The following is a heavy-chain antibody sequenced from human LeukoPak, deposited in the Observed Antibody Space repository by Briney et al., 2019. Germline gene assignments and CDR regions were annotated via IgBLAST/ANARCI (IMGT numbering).Heavy chain of an antibody. J-gene: IGHJ6*02. CDR2: IKQDGSEK. V-gene: IGHV3-7*01. CDR1: GFTFSSYW. CDR3: ARMAVAGTFYYGMDV. D-gene: IGHD6-19*01. Sequence: GGSLRLSCAASGFTFSSYWMSWVRQAPGKGLEWVANIKQDGSEKYYVDSVKGRFTISRDNAKNSLYLQVNSLRAEDTAVYYCARMAVAGTFYYGMDVWGQGTTVTVSS.